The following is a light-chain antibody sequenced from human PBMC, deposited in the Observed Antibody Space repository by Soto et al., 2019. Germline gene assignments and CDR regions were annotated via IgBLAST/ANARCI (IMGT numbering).Light chain of an antibody. V-gene: IGKV3D-20*02. CDR1: QAISGNY. CDR3: QQLTDWPPQWP. CDR2: GAS. Sequence: EIVLTPSPGTLSLSPGEGSSLSCRAIQAISGNYLAWYQHKPGQAPRLLIYGASSRATGIPDTFSGSGSGTEFTLTICRLQPDDFAVYYCQQLTDWPPQWPCGQGIMGDIK. J-gene: IGKJ1*01.